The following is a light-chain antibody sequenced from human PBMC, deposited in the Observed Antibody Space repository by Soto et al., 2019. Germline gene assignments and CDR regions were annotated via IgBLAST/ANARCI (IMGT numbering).Light chain of an antibody. V-gene: IGKV1-5*03. CDR3: QQYNSFPT. J-gene: IGKJ1*01. CDR2: KAS. Sequence: DIQMTQSPSTLSASVGDRVTITCGASQSITSWLAWYQQKPGKAPKLLIYKASTLESGVPSRFSGSASGTEFTLTISSLQPDDFATYYCQQYNSFPTVGQGTTVDIK. CDR1: QSITSW.